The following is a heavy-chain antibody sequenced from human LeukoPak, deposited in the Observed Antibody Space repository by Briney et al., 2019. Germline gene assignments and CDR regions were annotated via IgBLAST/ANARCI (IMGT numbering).Heavy chain of an antibody. CDR1: GYTFTGYY. D-gene: IGHD2-2*01. Sequence: ASVKVSCKASGYTFTGYYMHWVRQAPGQGLEWMGWINPISGGTNYAQKFQGRVTMTRETSISTACMELSRLRTDDTAVYYCARALHVVPAANDFDYWGQGTLVTVSS. V-gene: IGHV1-2*02. CDR2: INPISGGT. CDR3: ARALHVVPAANDFDY. J-gene: IGHJ4*02.